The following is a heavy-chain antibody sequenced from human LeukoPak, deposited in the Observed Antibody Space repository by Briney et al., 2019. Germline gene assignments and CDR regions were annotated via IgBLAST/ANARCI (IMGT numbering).Heavy chain of an antibody. Sequence: ASVKVSCKASGYTFTGYYMHWVRQAPGQGLEWMEWISAYNGDTDYAQKLQGRVTMTTDTSTSTAYMELRSLRSDDTAVYYCARDLVPLYYYYYMDVWGKGTTVTVSS. D-gene: IGHD1-26*01. V-gene: IGHV1-18*04. CDR3: ARDLVPLYYYYYMDV. CDR1: GYTFTGYY. J-gene: IGHJ6*03. CDR2: ISAYNGDT.